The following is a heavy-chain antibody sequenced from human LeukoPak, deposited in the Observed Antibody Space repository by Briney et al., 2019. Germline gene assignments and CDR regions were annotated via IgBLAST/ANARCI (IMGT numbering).Heavy chain of an antibody. CDR2: IYYSGST. CDR3: ARDRTTVTPKATYYYGMDV. V-gene: IGHV4-59*01. CDR1: GGSISSYY. Sequence: SQTLSLTCTVSGGSISSYYWSWIRQPPGKGLEWIEYIYYSGSTNYNPSLKSRVTISVDTSKSQFSLKLSSVTAADTAVYYCARDRTTVTPKATYYYGMDVWGQGTTVTVSS. J-gene: IGHJ6*02. D-gene: IGHD4-11*01.